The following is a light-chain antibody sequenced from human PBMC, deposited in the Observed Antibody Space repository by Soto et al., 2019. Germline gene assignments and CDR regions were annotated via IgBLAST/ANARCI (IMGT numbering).Light chain of an antibody. J-gene: IGKJ5*01. CDR3: QQYGSSPPIT. Sequence: EIVLTQSPGTLSLSPGDRATLSCRTSQSVSSSYLAWYQQKPGQSPRLLIYGASSRATGIPDRFSGSGSGTDFSLTFSRLEPEDFAVYYCQQYGSSPPITFGQGTRLEIK. CDR2: GAS. V-gene: IGKV3-20*01. CDR1: QSVSSSY.